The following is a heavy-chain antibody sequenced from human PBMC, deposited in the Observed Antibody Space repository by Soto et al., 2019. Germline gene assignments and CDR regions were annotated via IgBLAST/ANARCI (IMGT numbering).Heavy chain of an antibody. Sequence: PSATLSLTCPVSGGSISSGGYYWSWIRQHPGKGLEWIGYIYYSGSNYYNPSLKSRVTISVDTSNNQFSLKLSSVTAADTAVYYCARDLCSSTSCYTVRGQGTLVTVSS. V-gene: IGHV4-31*03. J-gene: IGHJ4*02. CDR2: IYYSGSN. CDR3: ARDLCSSTSCYTV. D-gene: IGHD2-2*02. CDR1: GGSISSGGYY.